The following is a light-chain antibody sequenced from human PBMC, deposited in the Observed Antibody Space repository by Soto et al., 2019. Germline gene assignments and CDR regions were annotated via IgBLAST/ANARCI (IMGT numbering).Light chain of an antibody. Sequence: DIQMTQSPSSLSVSVGDRVTITCRASQDIGSSLGWFQQKPGKAPKSLIYAASTLQVGVPSRFSSSGSGTDFILTISSLQPEDFATYYCQQYNSYPRTFGQVTKLEIK. V-gene: IGKV1-16*01. CDR2: AAS. CDR1: QDIGSS. CDR3: QQYNSYPRT. J-gene: IGKJ1*01.